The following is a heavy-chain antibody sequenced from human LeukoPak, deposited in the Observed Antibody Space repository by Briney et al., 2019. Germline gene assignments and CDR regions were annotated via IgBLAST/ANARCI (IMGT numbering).Heavy chain of an antibody. D-gene: IGHD3-10*01. CDR2: INHSGST. CDR3: AAGSNGLDV. J-gene: IGHJ6*02. CDR1: GGSFSGYY. Sequence: SETLSLTCAVYGGSFSGYYWSWIRQPPGKGLEWIGEINHSGSTNYNPSLKSRVTISVDTSKNQFSLKLTSVTAADTAVYYCAAGSNGLDVWGQGTTVTVSS. V-gene: IGHV4-34*01.